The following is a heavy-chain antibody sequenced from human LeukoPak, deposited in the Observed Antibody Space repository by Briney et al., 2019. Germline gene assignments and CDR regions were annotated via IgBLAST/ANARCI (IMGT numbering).Heavy chain of an antibody. CDR3: ARDYDSSGYYWS. CDR1: GDSISTYY. CDR2: IYYSGST. D-gene: IGHD3-22*01. Sequence: SETLSLTCIVSGDSISTYYWSWIRQPPGKGLEWIGYIYYSGSTNYNPSLKSRVTMSVDTSKNQFSPKLSSVTAADTAVYYCARDYDSSGYYWSWGQGILVTVSS. J-gene: IGHJ4*02. V-gene: IGHV4-59*01.